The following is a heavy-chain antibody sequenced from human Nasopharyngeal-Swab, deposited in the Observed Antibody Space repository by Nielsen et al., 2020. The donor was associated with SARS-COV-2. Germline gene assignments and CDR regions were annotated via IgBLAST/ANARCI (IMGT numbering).Heavy chain of an antibody. CDR3: ARSYSGSSASFDY. V-gene: IGHV3-48*02. CDR1: GFTFSSYS. CDR2: ISSSSSTI. J-gene: IGHJ4*02. Sequence: GVLKISCAASGFTFSSYSMNWVRQAPGKGLEWVSYISSSSSTIYYADSVKGRFTISRDNAKNSLYLQMNSLRDEDTAVYYCARSYSGSSASFDYWGQGTLVTVSS. D-gene: IGHD1-26*01.